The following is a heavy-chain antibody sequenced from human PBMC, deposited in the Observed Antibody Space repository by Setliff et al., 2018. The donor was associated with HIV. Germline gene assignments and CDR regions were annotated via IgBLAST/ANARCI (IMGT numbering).Heavy chain of an antibody. Sequence: GASVKVSCKASGYTFINYGINWLRQAPGQGFEWVGWINPYNGNTKYGQKFQGTVTMTRDTTTSTAYLELRRLRSDDTAVYFCARGGPARVALLYWFDPWGQGTLVTVSS. D-gene: IGHD2-21*01. CDR1: GYTFINYG. CDR3: ARGGPARVALLYWFDP. J-gene: IGHJ5*02. CDR2: INPYNGNT. V-gene: IGHV1-18*01.